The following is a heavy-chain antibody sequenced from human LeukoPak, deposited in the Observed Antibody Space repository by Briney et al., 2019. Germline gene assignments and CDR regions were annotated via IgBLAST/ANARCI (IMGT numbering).Heavy chain of an antibody. CDR2: ISSSSSYI. Sequence: GGSLRLSCAASGFTFSSYSMNWVRQAPGKGLEWVSSISSSSSYIYYADSVKGRFTISGDNAKNSLYLQMNSLRAEDTAVYYCARDSLFDYGDYQGWFDPWGQGTLVTVSS. V-gene: IGHV3-21*01. CDR3: ARDSLFDYGDYQGWFDP. D-gene: IGHD4-17*01. CDR1: GFTFSSYS. J-gene: IGHJ5*02.